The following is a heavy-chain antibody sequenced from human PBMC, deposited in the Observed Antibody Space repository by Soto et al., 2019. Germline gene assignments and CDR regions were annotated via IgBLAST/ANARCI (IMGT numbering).Heavy chain of an antibody. D-gene: IGHD6-19*01. V-gene: IGHV3-48*02. J-gene: IGHJ4*02. CDR3: ASSVEGHFDY. CDR1: GFTFSVYS. CDR2: ITSDTKTI. Sequence: EVQLVESGGDLVQRGGSLRLSCVASGFTFSVYSMKWVRQAPGKGLEWFSYITSDTKTIKYAHSVKGRFTIARDNAKNAVYLQMNSLRDEDTAVYYCASSVEGHFDYWGQGTVVTVSS.